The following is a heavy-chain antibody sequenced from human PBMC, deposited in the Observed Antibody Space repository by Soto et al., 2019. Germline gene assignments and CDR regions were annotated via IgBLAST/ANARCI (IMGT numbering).Heavy chain of an antibody. CDR3: ARQGDIVVVVAATARAFDI. CDR2: IYYSGST. Sequence: SETLSLTCTVSGGSISSYYWSWIRQPPGKGLEWIGSIYYSGSTYYNPSLKSRVTISVDTSKNQFSLKLSSVTAADTAVYYCARQGDIVVVVAATARAFDIWGQGTMVTVSS. J-gene: IGHJ3*02. CDR1: GGSISSYY. D-gene: IGHD2-15*01. V-gene: IGHV4-59*05.